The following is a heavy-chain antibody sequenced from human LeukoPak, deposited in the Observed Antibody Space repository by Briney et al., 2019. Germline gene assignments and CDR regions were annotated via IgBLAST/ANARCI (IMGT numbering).Heavy chain of an antibody. J-gene: IGHJ3*02. CDR2: IDTDGSNT. Sequence: GGSLRLSCAASGFTFSSYWIHWVRQAPGKGLVWVSRIDTDGSNTNYADSVKGRFTISRDNAQNTVYLQMNSLRSEDTAVYYCASHYGDYLIVAFDIWGQGTMVTVSS. CDR3: ASHYGDYLIVAFDI. CDR1: GFTFSSYW. V-gene: IGHV3-74*01. D-gene: IGHD4-17*01.